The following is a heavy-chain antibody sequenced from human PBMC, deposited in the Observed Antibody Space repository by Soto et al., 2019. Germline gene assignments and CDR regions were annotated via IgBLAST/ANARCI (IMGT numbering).Heavy chain of an antibody. CDR3: VKGGWLDF. CDR2: ISDDSSRT. J-gene: IGHJ5*01. Sequence: EVQLLESGGGLVQPGGSLRLSCAAAGFTFSTFEMSWVRQAPGRGLEWVSFISDDSSRTYYADAVKGRFTISRDNSKHTLYLQMNSLTAEATAVYACVKGGWLDFWGPGPLVTVSS. D-gene: IGHD3-16*01. CDR1: GFTFSTFE. V-gene: IGHV3-23*01.